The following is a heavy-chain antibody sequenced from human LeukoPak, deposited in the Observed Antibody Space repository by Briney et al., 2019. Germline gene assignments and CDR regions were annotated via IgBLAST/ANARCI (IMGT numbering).Heavy chain of an antibody. CDR1: GYTFTSYG. CDR2: ISAYNGNT. Sequence: ASVKVSCKASGYTFTSYGISWVRQAPGQGLEWMGWISAYNGNTNYAQKLQGRVTMTRNTSISTAYMELSSLRSEDTAVYYCARGGYYDSSGLNWFDPWGQGTLVTVSS. V-gene: IGHV1-18*01. J-gene: IGHJ5*02. CDR3: ARGGYYDSSGLNWFDP. D-gene: IGHD3-22*01.